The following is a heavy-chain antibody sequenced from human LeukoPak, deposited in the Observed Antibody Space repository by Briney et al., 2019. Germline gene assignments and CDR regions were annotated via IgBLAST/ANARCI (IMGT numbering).Heavy chain of an antibody. D-gene: IGHD6-13*01. CDR1: GFTVSSNY. CDR2: IYSGGTT. J-gene: IGHJ6*02. CDR3: ARDVYSSSWYYYYYGMDV. Sequence: GGCLRLSCAASGFTVSSNYMSWVRQAPGKGLEWVSVIYSGGTTYYADSVKGRFTISRDNSKNTLYLQMNSLRAEDTAVYYCARDVYSSSWYYYYYGMDVWGQGTTVTVSS. V-gene: IGHV3-66*01.